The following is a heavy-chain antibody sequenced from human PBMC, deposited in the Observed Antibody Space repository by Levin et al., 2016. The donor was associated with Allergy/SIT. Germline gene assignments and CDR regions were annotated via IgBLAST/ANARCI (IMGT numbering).Heavy chain of an antibody. CDR3: ASIESGYSYALWGYFDY. V-gene: IGHV4-59*01. Sequence: WIRQPPGKGLEWIGYIYYSGSTNYNPSLKSRVTISVDTSKNQFSLKLSSVTAADTAVYYCASIESGYSYALWGYFDYWGQGTLVTVSS. J-gene: IGHJ4*02. CDR2: IYYSGST. D-gene: IGHD5-18*01.